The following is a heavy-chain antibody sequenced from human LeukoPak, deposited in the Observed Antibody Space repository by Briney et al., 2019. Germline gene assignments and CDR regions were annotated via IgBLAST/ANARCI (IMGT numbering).Heavy chain of an antibody. V-gene: IGHV3-30*02. J-gene: IGHJ4*02. D-gene: IGHD3-22*01. CDR1: GFTFSSYG. CDR2: IRYDGSNK. Sequence: GGSLRLSCAASGFTFSSYGMHWVRQAPGKGLEWVAFIRYDGSNKYYADSVRGRFTISRDNSKNTLYLQMNSLRAEDTAVYYCAKDLYYYDSSGYYRFDYWGQGTLVTVSS. CDR3: AKDLYYYDSSGYYRFDY.